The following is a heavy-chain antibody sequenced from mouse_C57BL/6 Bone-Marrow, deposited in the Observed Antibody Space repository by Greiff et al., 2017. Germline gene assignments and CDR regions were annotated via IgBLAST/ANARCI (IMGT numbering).Heavy chain of an antibody. CDR2: ISSGGYYI. D-gene: IGHD4-1*01. V-gene: IGHV5S21*01. CDR3: AREELVYAMDY. CDR1: GFTFSSYA. J-gene: IGHJ4*01. Sequence: EVKLVESGEGLVKPGGSLKLSCAASGFTFSSYAMSWVRQTPEKRLEWVAYISSGGYYIYYADTVQGRFTISRDHARNTLYLQMSSLKSEDTAMYYCAREELVYAMDYWGQGTSVTVSS.